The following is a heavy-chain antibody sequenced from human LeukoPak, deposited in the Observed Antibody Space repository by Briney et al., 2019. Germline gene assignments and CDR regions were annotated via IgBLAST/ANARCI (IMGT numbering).Heavy chain of an antibody. D-gene: IGHD3-3*01. V-gene: IGHV3-15*01. J-gene: IGHJ1*01. CDR3: TPNYDFWSPLGYFQH. CDR2: IRNKVDGGTT. Sequence: GGSLGLSCAASGFTFSNAWMSWVRQAPGKGLEWVGRIRNKVDGGTTDYAAPVKGRFTISRDDSKNTLYLHMDSLKTEDTAVYYCTPNYDFWSPLGYFQHWGQGTLVTVSS. CDR1: GFTFSNAW.